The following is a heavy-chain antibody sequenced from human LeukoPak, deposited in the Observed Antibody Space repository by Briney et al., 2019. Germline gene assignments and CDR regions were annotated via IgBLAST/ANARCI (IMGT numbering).Heavy chain of an antibody. V-gene: IGHV3-11*04. D-gene: IGHD3-10*01. J-gene: IGHJ3*02. CDR1: GFTFSDYY. CDR3: ARDLYYGSGSAFDI. Sequence: PGGSLRLSCAASGFTFSDYYMSWIRQAPGKGLEWVSYISSSGSTIYYADSVKGRFTISRDNAKNSLYLQMNSLRAEDTAVYYCARDLYYGSGSAFDIWGQGTMVTVSS. CDR2: ISSSGSTI.